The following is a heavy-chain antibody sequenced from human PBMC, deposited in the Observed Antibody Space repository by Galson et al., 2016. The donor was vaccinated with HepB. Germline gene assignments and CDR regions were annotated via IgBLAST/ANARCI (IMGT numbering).Heavy chain of an antibody. CDR2: IIPLFGTT. J-gene: IGHJ4*02. Sequence: SVKVSCKASGGTFSSYAISWVRQAPGQGLEWTGVIIPLFGTTNYTQKFQGRVTITTDESTITAYMKLSSLTSEDTAVYYCARDLALAGISHWGQGTLVTVSS. CDR3: ARDLALAGISH. CDR1: GGTFSSYA. D-gene: IGHD6-19*01. V-gene: IGHV1-69*05.